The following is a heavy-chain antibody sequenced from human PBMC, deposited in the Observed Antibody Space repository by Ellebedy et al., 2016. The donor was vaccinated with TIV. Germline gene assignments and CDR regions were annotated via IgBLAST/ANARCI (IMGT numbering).Heavy chain of an antibody. D-gene: IGHD7-27*01. CDR3: ARTGIWGNAFDI. J-gene: IGHJ3*02. V-gene: IGHV7-4-1*02. CDR1: GYTFTSYA. Sequence: AASVKVSCKASGYTFTSYAMNWVRQAPGQGLAWMGWINTNSGNPTYAQAFTGRIVFSLDTSVSTAYLQISSLRAEDSAVYYCARTGIWGNAFDIWGQGTMVTVSS. CDR2: INTNSGNP.